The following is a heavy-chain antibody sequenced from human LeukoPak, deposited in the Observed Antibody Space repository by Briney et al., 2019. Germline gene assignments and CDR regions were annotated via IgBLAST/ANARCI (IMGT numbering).Heavy chain of an antibody. CDR2: IKQDGREK. Sequence: GGSLRLSCAVSGFTFRSYWMSWVRQAPAKGLEWVANIKQDGREKFYVDSVKGRFTISRDNAKNSLYLQMNSLRAEDTAVYYCARGGTKADYWGQGTLVTVSS. D-gene: IGHD1-1*01. J-gene: IGHJ4*02. CDR1: GFTFRSYW. V-gene: IGHV3-7*03. CDR3: ARGGTKADY.